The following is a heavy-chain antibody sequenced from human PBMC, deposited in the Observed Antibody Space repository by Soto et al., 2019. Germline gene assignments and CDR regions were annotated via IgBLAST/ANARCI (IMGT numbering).Heavy chain of an antibody. CDR3: TSEYSYGYWSGTRKPIDY. J-gene: IGHJ4*02. D-gene: IGHD5-18*01. CDR1: AFTFSGSA. CDR2: IRSKANSYAT. Sequence: EVQLVESGGGLVQPGGSLKLSCAASAFTFSGSAMHWVRQASGKGLEWVGRIRSKANSYATAYAASVKGRFTISRDDSKNTAYLQMNSLKTEDTAVYYCTSEYSYGYWSGTRKPIDYWGQGTLVTVSS. V-gene: IGHV3-73*02.